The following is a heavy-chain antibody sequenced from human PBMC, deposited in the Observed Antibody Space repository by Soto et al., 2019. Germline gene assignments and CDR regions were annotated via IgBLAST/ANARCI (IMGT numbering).Heavy chain of an antibody. D-gene: IGHD1-26*01. Sequence: QVQLVQSGAEVKKPGASVKVSCKVSGYTLTELSMHWARQAPGKGLEWMGGFDPEDGETIYAQKFQGRVTMTEDTSTDTAYMELSSLGSEDTAVYYCATDRRIVVATTWGWGWFDPWGQGTLVTVSS. V-gene: IGHV1-24*01. CDR1: GYTLTELS. CDR3: ATDRRIVVATTWGWGWFDP. CDR2: FDPEDGET. J-gene: IGHJ5*02.